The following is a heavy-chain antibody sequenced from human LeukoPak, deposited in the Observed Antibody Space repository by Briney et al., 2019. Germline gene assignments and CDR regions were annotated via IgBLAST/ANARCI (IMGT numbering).Heavy chain of an antibody. CDR2: ISGSGGST. J-gene: IGHJ3*02. CDR3: AKGRPHRGWASSWAHRKTGAFDI. Sequence: GGSLRLSCAASGFTFSSYAMSWARQAPGKGLEWVSAISGSGGSTYYADSVKGRFTISRDNSKNTLYLQMNSLRAEDTAVYYCAKGRPHRGWASSWAHRKTGAFDIWGQGTMVTVSS. V-gene: IGHV3-23*01. CDR1: GFTFSSYA. D-gene: IGHD6-13*01.